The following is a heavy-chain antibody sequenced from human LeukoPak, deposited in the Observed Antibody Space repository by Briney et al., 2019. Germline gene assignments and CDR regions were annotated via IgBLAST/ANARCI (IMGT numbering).Heavy chain of an antibody. CDR3: ARGGVDIATYFDY. CDR1: GDSISPYS. Sequence: PSETLSLTRSVSGDSISPYSWSWIRQPPGKGLEWIGYIYSSGSTNYNPSLKSRVTMSVDTSNNRFSLRLRSVTAADTAVYYCARGGVDIATYFDYWGQGTLVTVSS. D-gene: IGHD5-12*01. J-gene: IGHJ4*02. V-gene: IGHV4-59*08. CDR2: IYSSGST.